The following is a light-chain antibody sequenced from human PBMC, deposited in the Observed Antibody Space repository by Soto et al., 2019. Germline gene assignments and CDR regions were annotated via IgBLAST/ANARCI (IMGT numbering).Light chain of an antibody. CDR3: QQRLT. V-gene: IGKV3-11*01. J-gene: IGKJ4*01. CDR2: GAS. Sequence: EIVLTQSPGTLSLSPGERATLSCRASQSVSSNLAWYQQKPGQAPRLLIYGASTRATGIPARFSGSGSGTEFTLTISSLEPEDFAVYYCQQRLTFGGGTKVDIK. CDR1: QSVSSN.